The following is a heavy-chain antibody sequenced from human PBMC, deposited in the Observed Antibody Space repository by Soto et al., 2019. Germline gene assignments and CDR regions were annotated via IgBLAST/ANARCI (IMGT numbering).Heavy chain of an antibody. D-gene: IGHD3-10*01. CDR2: IRGFSPYT. J-gene: IGHJ6*02. Sequence: EVQLVESGGGLVKPVGSLSLSCISSGFTFRTYTMNWVRQAPGKGLEWVSGIRGFSPYTFYAESVKGRFTISRDNAKNSLYLQMNSLRAEDTAVYYCARDRGYDAHDYYYNAMDVWGQGTTVTVSS. V-gene: IGHV3-21*01. CDR1: GFTFRTYT. CDR3: ARDRGYDAHDYYYNAMDV.